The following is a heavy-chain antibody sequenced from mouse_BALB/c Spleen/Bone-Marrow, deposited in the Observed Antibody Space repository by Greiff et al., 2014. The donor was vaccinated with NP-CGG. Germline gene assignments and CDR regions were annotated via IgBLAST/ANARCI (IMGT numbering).Heavy chain of an antibody. CDR3: ARYYYGSSYFDY. CDR1: GFNIKDTY. V-gene: IGHV14-3*02. CDR2: IDPANGNT. Sequence: EVQLQQSGAELVKPGASVKLSCTAPGFNIKDTYMHWVKQRPERGLEWIGRIDPANGNTKYDPKFQGKATITADTSSNTAYLQLSSLTSEDTAVYYCARYYYGSSYFDYWGQGTTLTVSS. J-gene: IGHJ2*01. D-gene: IGHD1-1*01.